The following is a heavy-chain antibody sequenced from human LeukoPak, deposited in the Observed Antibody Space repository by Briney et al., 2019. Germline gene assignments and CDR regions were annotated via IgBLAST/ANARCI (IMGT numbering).Heavy chain of an antibody. CDR1: GYTFTSYY. CDR3: ARDNSIGGRGWWFDP. J-gene: IGHJ5*02. CDR2: INPSGTST. Sequence: ASVKVSCKASGYTFTSYYMHWVRQAPGQGLEWMGLINPSGTSTIYAERFQGRIIMTRDMSTTTDYMELSSLRFEDTAVYYCARDNSIGGRGWWFDPWGQGTLVTVSS. V-gene: IGHV1-46*01. D-gene: IGHD4-23*01.